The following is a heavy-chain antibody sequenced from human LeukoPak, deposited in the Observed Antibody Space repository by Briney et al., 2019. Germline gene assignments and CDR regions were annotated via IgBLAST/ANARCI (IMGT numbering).Heavy chain of an antibody. CDR2: IYTSGST. D-gene: IGHD1-26*01. CDR1: GGSVSSGNYY. J-gene: IGHJ4*02. V-gene: IGHV4-61*02. Sequence: ASQTLSLTCTVSGGSVSSGNYYWTWNRQPAGKGLEWIGRIYTSGSTNYNPSLKSRVTISIDASKNQFSLRLSSVTAADTAVYYCTRGGELMNYWGQGTLVTVSS. CDR3: TRGGELMNY.